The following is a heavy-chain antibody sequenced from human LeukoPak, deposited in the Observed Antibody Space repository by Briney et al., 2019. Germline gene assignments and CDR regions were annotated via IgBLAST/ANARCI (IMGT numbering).Heavy chain of an antibody. Sequence: SETLSLTCTVSGGSISSYYWSWIRQPPGKGLEWIGEINHSGSTNYNPSLKSRVTISVDTSKNQFSLKLSSVTAADTAVYYCASRGYSSSWSDWGQGTLVTVSS. CDR1: GGSISSYY. D-gene: IGHD6-13*01. V-gene: IGHV4-34*01. CDR3: ASRGYSSSWSD. J-gene: IGHJ4*02. CDR2: INHSGST.